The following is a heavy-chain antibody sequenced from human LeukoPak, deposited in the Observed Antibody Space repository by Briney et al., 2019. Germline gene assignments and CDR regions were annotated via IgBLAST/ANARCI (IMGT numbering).Heavy chain of an antibody. CDR3: ARAWFGEAVFDY. Sequence: GGSLRLSCAASGFTFSSYEMNWVRQAPGKGLEWVSYISSSGSTIYYADSVKGRFTISRDNAKNSLYLQMNSLRAEDTAVYYCARAWFGEAVFDYWGQGTLVTVSS. CDR2: ISSSGSTI. V-gene: IGHV3-48*03. J-gene: IGHJ4*02. D-gene: IGHD3-10*01. CDR1: GFTFSSYE.